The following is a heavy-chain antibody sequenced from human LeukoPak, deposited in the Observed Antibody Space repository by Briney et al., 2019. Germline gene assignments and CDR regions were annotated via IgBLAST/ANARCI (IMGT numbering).Heavy chain of an antibody. CDR3: ARGPPTVVTPYWYFDL. CDR2: INHSGST. CDR1: GGSFSGYY. V-gene: IGHV4-34*01. D-gene: IGHD4-23*01. J-gene: IGHJ2*01. Sequence: PSETLSLPCAVYGGSFSGYYWSWIRQPPGKGLEWIGEINHSGSTNYNPSLKSRVTISVDTSKDQFSLKLSSVTAADTAVYYCARGPPTVVTPYWYFDLWGRGTLVTVSS.